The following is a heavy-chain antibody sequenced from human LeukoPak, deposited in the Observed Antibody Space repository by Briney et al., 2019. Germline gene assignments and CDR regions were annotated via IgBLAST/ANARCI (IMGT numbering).Heavy chain of an antibody. CDR3: ARAAVLTTFYTLDY. Sequence: ASVKVSCKASGYTFSNYGINWVRQAPGQGLEWMGWISAYNGNTNYAQKIQGRVTMTTDTSTGTAYMELRSLRSDDMAVYYCARAAVLTTFYTLDYWGQGTLVTVSS. J-gene: IGHJ4*02. CDR2: ISAYNGNT. V-gene: IGHV1-18*03. D-gene: IGHD2/OR15-2a*01. CDR1: GYTFSNYG.